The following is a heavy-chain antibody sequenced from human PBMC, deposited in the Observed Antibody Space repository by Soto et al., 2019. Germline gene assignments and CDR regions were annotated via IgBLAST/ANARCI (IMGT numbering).Heavy chain of an antibody. CDR2: IIPIFGTA. J-gene: IGHJ4*02. CDR3: ARDQAAHVETAMDFDY. D-gene: IGHD5-18*01. CDR1: GGTFSSYA. V-gene: IGHV1-69*01. Sequence: QVQLVQSGAEVKKPGSSVKVSCKASGGTFSSYAISWVRQAPGQGLEWMGGIIPIFGTANYAQKFQGRVTITADESTSTADMELSSLRSEDTAVYYCARDQAAHVETAMDFDYWGQGTLVTGSS.